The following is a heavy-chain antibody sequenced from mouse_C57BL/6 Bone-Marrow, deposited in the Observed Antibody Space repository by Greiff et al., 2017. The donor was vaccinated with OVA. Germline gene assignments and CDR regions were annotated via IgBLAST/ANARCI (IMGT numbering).Heavy chain of an antibody. D-gene: IGHD2-1*01. CDR3: ATGYYGNPYYFDY. J-gene: IGHJ2*01. CDR1: GFTFSDYG. V-gene: IGHV5-17*01. CDR2: ISSGSSTI. Sequence: DVQLVESGGGLVKPGGSLKLSCAASGFTFSDYGMHWVRQAPEKGLEWVAYISSGSSTIYYADTVKGRFTISRDNAKNTLFLQMTSLRSEDTAMYYCATGYYGNPYYFDYWGQGTTLTVSS.